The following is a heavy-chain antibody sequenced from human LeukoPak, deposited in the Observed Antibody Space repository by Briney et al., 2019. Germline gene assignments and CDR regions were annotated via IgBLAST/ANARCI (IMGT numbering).Heavy chain of an antibody. D-gene: IGHD5-12*01. CDR3: ARSCRILDIVATIRARLGGNGFDI. V-gene: IGHV4-59*01. J-gene: IGHJ3*02. CDR2: LYYSGST. CDR1: GASISSYY. Sequence: SETLSLTCTVSGASISSYYWSWIRQPPGKGLEWIGHLYYSGSTKYNPSLKSRVTISVDTSKNQFSLKMSSVTAADTAVYYCARSCRILDIVATIRARLGGNGFDIWGQGTMVTVSS.